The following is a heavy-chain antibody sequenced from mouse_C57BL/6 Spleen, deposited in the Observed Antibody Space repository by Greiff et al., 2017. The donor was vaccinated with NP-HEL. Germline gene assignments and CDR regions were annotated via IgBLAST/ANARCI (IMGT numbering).Heavy chain of an antibody. Sequence: EVQGVESGGDLVKPGGSLKLSCAASGFTFSSYGMSWVRQTPDKRLEWVATISSGGSYTYYPDSVKGRFTISRDNAKNTLYLQMSSLKSEDTAMYYCAREGNGNYPAWFAYWGQGTLVTVSA. J-gene: IGHJ3*01. CDR1: GFTFSSYG. CDR2: ISSGGSYT. D-gene: IGHD2-1*01. V-gene: IGHV5-6*01. CDR3: AREGNGNYPAWFAY.